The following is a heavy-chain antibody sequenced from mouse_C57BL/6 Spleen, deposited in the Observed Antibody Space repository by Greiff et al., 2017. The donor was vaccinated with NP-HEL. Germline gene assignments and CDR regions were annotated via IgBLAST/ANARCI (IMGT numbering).Heavy chain of an antibody. Sequence: VQLQQSGPELVKPGASVKISCKASGYTFTDYYMNWVKQSHGKSLEWIGDINPNNGGTSYNQKFKGKATLTVDKSSSTAYMELRSLTSEDSAVYYCARSLPGPHFAYWGQGTLVTVSA. CDR1: GYTFTDYY. J-gene: IGHJ3*01. CDR2: INPNNGGT. D-gene: IGHD1-1*01. V-gene: IGHV1-26*01. CDR3: ARSLPGPHFAY.